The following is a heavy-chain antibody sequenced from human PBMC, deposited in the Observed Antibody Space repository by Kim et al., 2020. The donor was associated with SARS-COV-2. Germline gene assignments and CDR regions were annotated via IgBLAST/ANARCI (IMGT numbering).Heavy chain of an antibody. CDR3: ARNDILTGYYKNHYYYGMDV. CDR2: IWYDGSNK. V-gene: IGHV3-33*01. D-gene: IGHD3-9*01. J-gene: IGHJ6*02. Sequence: GGSLRLSCAASGFTFSSYGMHWVRQAPGKGLEWVAVIWYDGSNKYYADSVKGRFTISRDNSKNTLYLQMNSLRAEDTAVYYCARNDILTGYYKNHYYYGMDVWGQGTTVTVSS. CDR1: GFTFSSYG.